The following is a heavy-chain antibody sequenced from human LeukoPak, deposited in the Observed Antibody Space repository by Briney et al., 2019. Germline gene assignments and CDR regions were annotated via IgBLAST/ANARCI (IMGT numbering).Heavy chain of an antibody. CDR2: INPNSGGT. V-gene: IGHV1-2*02. Sequence: ASVKVSCKASGYTFTGYYMRWVRQAPGQGLEWMGWINPNSGGTNYAQKFQGRVTMTRDTSISTACMELSRLRSDDTAVYYCARVASRSGGSCYLYWGQGTLVTVSS. J-gene: IGHJ4*02. CDR1: GYTFTGYY. CDR3: ARVASRSGGSCYLY. D-gene: IGHD2-15*01.